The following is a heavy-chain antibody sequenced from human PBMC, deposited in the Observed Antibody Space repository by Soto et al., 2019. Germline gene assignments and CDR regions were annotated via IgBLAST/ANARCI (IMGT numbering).Heavy chain of an antibody. J-gene: IGHJ5*02. CDR1: GFTFSKFW. Sequence: QPGGSLRLSCITSGFTFSKFWMSWVRQAPGKGLEWVANIKHDGSQSYYEDSVKGRFTISRDNAKNSLYLQVNSLRVDDTAVYFCARLLLYSTSGRGWFDPRGQGTLVTV. V-gene: IGHV3-7*03. D-gene: IGHD2-2*02. CDR3: ARLLLYSTSGRGWFDP. CDR2: IKHDGSQS.